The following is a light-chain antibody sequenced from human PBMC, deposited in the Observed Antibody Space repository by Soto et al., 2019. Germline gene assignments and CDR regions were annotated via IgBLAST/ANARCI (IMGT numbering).Light chain of an antibody. Sequence: EIVLTQSPGTLSLSPGERATLSCRASQSVSSTSLAWYQQKPGQAPRLLIYGASSRATGIPDRFSGSVSGTGFTLTISRLEPEDFAVYYCQQYGSSPPWTFGQGTKVDI. J-gene: IGKJ1*01. CDR3: QQYGSSPPWT. V-gene: IGKV3-20*01. CDR1: QSVSSTS. CDR2: GAS.